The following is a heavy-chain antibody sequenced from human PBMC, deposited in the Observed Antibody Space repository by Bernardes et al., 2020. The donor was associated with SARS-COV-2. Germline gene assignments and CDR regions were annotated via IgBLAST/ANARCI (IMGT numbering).Heavy chain of an antibody. CDR3: ATVPPFISGWYLSVHPNWFDP. Sequence: ASVKVSCKASGYTFTSYGISWVRQAPGQGLEWMGWISAYNGNTNYAQKFQGRVTMTEDTSTDTAYMELSSLRSEDTAVYYCATVPPFISGWYLSVHPNWFDPWGQGTLVTVSS. V-gene: IGHV1-18*01. J-gene: IGHJ5*02. CDR2: ISAYNGNT. D-gene: IGHD6-19*01. CDR1: GYTFTSYG.